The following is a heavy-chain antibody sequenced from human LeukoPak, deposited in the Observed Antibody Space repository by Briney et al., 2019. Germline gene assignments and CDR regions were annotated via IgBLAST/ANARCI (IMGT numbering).Heavy chain of an antibody. CDR2: IYYCGST. Sequence: SQTLSLTRTVSVGALSSGGKYWRWIRRPPGKVLECIRYIYYCGSTNYNPSLKSRVNISVDTSKNQFTLKLSSVTAAYTAVYYCARDKDAFDIWGQGTMVTVSS. V-gene: IGHV4-61*08. CDR3: ARDKDAFDI. CDR1: VGALSSGGKY. J-gene: IGHJ3*02.